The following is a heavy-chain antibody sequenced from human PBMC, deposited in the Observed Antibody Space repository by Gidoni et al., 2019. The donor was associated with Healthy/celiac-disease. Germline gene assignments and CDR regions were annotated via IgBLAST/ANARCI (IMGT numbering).Heavy chain of an antibody. Sequence: EVQLVESGGGLVQPGGSLRLSCAASGFTVSSNYMSWVRQAPGKGLEWVSVIYSGGSTYYADSVKGRFTISRDNSKNTLYLQMNSLRAEDTAVYYCARAVRGIAVASMGYFDYWGQGTLVTVSS. V-gene: IGHV3-66*01. CDR1: GFTVSSNY. CDR2: IYSGGST. CDR3: ARAVRGIAVASMGYFDY. D-gene: IGHD6-19*01. J-gene: IGHJ4*02.